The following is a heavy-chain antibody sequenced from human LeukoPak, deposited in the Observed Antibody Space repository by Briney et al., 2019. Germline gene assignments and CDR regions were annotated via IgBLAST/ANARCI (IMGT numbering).Heavy chain of an antibody. J-gene: IGHJ4*02. CDR2: FYPGDSDT. D-gene: IGHD5-24*01. Sequence: GGSLKISCKGSGYSFTDYWLAWVRQMPGKGLECLGIFYPGDSDTRYSPSFQAHVTISADKSISTPYLHWSSLKAADTAMYYCARHESNGYIASAFDYWGQGTLVTVSS. CDR1: GYSFTDYW. CDR3: ARHESNGYIASAFDY. V-gene: IGHV5-51*01.